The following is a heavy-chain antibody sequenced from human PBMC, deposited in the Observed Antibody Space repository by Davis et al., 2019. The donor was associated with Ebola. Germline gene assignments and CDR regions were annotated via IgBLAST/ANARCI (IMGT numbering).Heavy chain of an antibody. D-gene: IGHD6-6*01. CDR2: IKQDGSEK. J-gene: IGHJ4*02. V-gene: IGHV3-7*01. CDR3: AKDRDPRGYSSSAADY. Sequence: GESLKISCAASGFTFSSYWMSWVRQAPGKGLEWVANIKQDGSEKYYADSVKDRFTISRDNSKNTLYLQMNSLRAEDTAVYYCAKDRDPRGYSSSAADYWGQGTLVTVSS. CDR1: GFTFSSYW.